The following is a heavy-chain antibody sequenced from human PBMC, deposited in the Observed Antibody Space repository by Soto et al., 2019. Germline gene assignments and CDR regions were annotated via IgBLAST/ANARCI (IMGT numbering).Heavy chain of an antibody. Sequence: QITLKESGPTLVKPTQTLTLTCTFSGFSLSTSGVGVGWIRQPPGKALEWLALIYWDDDKRYSPSLKSRLTTPKDTSKNQVVLTMTNMAPVDTATYYCAQFIAAAGTSLSFDYWGQGTLFTVPS. V-gene: IGHV2-5*02. CDR2: IYWDDDK. CDR3: AQFIAAAGTSLSFDY. D-gene: IGHD6-13*01. J-gene: IGHJ4*02. CDR1: GFSLSTSGVG.